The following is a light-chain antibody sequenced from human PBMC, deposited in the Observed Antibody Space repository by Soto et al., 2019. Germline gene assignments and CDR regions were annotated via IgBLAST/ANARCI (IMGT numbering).Light chain of an antibody. CDR3: QQYNKWPAEIT. J-gene: IGKJ5*01. CDR1: QSVRTK. Sequence: VITQSPSTVSVSTGERATLSCRASQSVRTKLAWYQQKPGQAPRLLIYGASSRATGIPARFSGSGSGTEFTLTISSLQSEDSGVYYCQQYNKWPAEITFGQGTRLEI. CDR2: GAS. V-gene: IGKV3D-15*01.